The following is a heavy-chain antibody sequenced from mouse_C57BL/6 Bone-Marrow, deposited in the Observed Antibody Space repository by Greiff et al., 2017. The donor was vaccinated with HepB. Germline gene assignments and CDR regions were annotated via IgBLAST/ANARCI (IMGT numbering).Heavy chain of an antibody. CDR3: ARERVITTVVAPYYYAMDY. CDR2: ISSGSSTI. Sequence: EVKLVESGGGLVKPGGSLKLSCAASGFTFSDYGMHWVRQAPEKGLEWVAYISSGSSTIYYADTVKGRFTISRANAKNTLFLQMTSLRSEDTAMYYCARERVITTVVAPYYYAMDYWGQGTSVTVSS. J-gene: IGHJ4*01. V-gene: IGHV5-17*01. CDR1: GFTFSDYG. D-gene: IGHD1-1*01.